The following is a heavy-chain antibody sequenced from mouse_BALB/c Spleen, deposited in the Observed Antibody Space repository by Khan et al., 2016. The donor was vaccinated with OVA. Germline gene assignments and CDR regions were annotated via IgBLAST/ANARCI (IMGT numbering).Heavy chain of an antibody. D-gene: IGHD2-4*01. V-gene: IGHV2-6-1*01. Sequence: VELVESGPGLVAPSQSLSLTCTISGFSLTNYGVHWVRQPPGQGLEWLVLMWNDGSTTYNSALKSRLTISKDNSKSQVFLKINSLQTDDTAMYFCDRQPYYHYNILDYWGQGTSVTVSS. J-gene: IGHJ4*01. CDR3: DRQPYYHYNILDY. CDR1: GFSLTNYG. CDR2: MWNDGST.